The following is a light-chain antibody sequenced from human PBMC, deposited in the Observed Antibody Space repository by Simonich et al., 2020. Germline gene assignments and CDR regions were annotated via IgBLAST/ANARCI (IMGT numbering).Light chain of an antibody. V-gene: IGKV4-1*01. CDR1: QSVFYSSNNKHY. J-gene: IGKJ1*01. CDR3: QQYYSTPWT. CDR2: WAS. Sequence: DIVMTQSTDSLAVSLGERATINCKSSQSVFYSSNNKHYLAWYQQNPGQPPKLLIYWASTREPGVPDRFSGRGSGTDVTLTSSSLQAEDVAVYYCQQYYSTPWTFGRGTKVEIK.